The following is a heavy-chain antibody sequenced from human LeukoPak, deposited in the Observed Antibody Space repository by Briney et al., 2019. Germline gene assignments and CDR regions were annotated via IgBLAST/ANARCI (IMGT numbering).Heavy chain of an antibody. CDR3: ARGRRAAAGQDY. D-gene: IGHD6-13*01. J-gene: IGHJ4*02. Sequence: GASVKVSCKASGYTFTSYDINWVQQATGQGLEWMGWMNPNSGNTGYAQRFQGRVTMTRNTSISTAYMELSSLRSEDTAVYYCARGRRAAAGQDYWGQGTLVTVSS. V-gene: IGHV1-8*01. CDR2: MNPNSGNT. CDR1: GYTFTSYD.